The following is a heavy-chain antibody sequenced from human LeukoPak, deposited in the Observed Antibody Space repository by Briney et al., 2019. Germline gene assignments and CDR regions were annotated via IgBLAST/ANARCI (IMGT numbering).Heavy chain of an antibody. CDR1: GFTFSSYA. D-gene: IGHD6-13*01. J-gene: IGHJ5*02. Sequence: HPGGSLRLSCAASGFTFSSYATSWVRQAPGKGLEWVSAISGSGGSTYYADSVKGRFTISRDNSKNTLYLQMNSLRAEDTAVYYCAKDRYSSSWYRRIGNWFDPWGQGTLVTVSP. CDR2: ISGSGGST. CDR3: AKDRYSSSWYRRIGNWFDP. V-gene: IGHV3-23*01.